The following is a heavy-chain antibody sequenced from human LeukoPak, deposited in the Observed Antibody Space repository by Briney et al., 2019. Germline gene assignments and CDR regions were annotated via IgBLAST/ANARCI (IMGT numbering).Heavy chain of an antibody. CDR1: GYTFTSYA. J-gene: IGHJ4*02. CDR2: INAGNGNT. V-gene: IGHV1-3*01. CDR3: ARGPLYCSSTSCYLGDYYFDY. Sequence: ASVKVSCKASGYTFTSYATHWVRQAPGQRLEWMGWINAGNGNTKYSQKFQGRVTITRDTSASTAYMELSSLRSEDTAVYYCARGPLYCSSTSCYLGDYYFDYWGQGTLVTVSS. D-gene: IGHD2-2*01.